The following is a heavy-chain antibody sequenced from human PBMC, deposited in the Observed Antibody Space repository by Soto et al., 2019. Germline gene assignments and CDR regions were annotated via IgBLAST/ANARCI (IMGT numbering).Heavy chain of an antibody. CDR3: ACTVSNYYYYGMDV. V-gene: IGHV1-69*13. CDR1: GGTFSSYA. D-gene: IGHD2-8*01. J-gene: IGHJ6*02. Sequence: SVKVSCKASGGTFSSYAISWVRQAPGQGLEWMGGIIPIFGTADYAQKFQGRVTITADESTSTAYMELSSLRSEDTAVYYCACTVSNYYYYGMDVWGQGTTVTVS. CDR2: IIPIFGTA.